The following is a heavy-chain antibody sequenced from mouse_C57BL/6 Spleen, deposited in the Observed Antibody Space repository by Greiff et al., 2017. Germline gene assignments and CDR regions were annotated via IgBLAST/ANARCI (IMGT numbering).Heavy chain of an antibody. CDR2: IDPANGNT. CDR1: GFNIKNTY. CDR3: ARSHYGSSSYFDV. J-gene: IGHJ1*03. D-gene: IGHD1-1*01. Sequence: EVKLVESVAELVRPGASVKLSCTASGFNIKNTYMHWVKQRPEQGLEWIGRIDPANGNTKYAPKFQGKATITADTSSNTAYLQLSSLTSEDTAIYYCARSHYGSSSYFDVWGTGTTVTVSS. V-gene: IGHV14-3*01.